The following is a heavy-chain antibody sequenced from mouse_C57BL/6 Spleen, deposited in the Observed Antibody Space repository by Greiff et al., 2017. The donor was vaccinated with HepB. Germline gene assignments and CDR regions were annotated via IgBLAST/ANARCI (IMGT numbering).Heavy chain of an antibody. V-gene: IGHV3-6*01. CDR3: ARAYDYDGGVDY. D-gene: IGHD2-4*01. CDR1: GYSITSGYY. Sequence: EVQLQESGPGLVKPSQSLSLTCSVPGYSITSGYYWTWIRQFPGNKLEWMGYISYDGSNNYNPSLKNRISITRDTSKNQFFLKLNSVTTEDTATYYCARAYDYDGGVDYWGQGTSVTVSS. J-gene: IGHJ4*01. CDR2: ISYDGSN.